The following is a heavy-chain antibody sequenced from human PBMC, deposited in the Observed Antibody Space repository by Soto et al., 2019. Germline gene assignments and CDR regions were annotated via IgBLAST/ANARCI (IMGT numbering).Heavy chain of an antibody. CDR3: ARHGPAAGYYYGMDV. Sequence: QVQLVQSGAEVKKPGSSVKVSCKASGGTFSSYAISWVRQAPGQGLEWMGGIIPIFGTANYAQKFQGRVTITADESXRTAHMELSSLRSEDTAVYYCARHGPAAGYYYGMDVWGQGTTVTVSS. D-gene: IGHD2-2*01. CDR1: GGTFSSYA. J-gene: IGHJ6*02. CDR2: IIPIFGTA. V-gene: IGHV1-69*12.